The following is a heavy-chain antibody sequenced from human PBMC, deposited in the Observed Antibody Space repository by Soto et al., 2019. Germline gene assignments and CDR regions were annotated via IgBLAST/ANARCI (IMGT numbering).Heavy chain of an antibody. CDR1: GFTFSNAW. D-gene: IGHD3-3*01. Sequence: EVQLVESGGGLVKPGGSLRLSCAASGFTFSNAWMSWVRQAPGKGLEWVGRIKSKTDGGTTDYAAPVKGRFTISRDDSKNTLNLQMNSLKTEDTAVYYCTTDRRFLDWSYYYYYMDGWGKGTTVTVSS. CDR2: IKSKTDGGTT. J-gene: IGHJ6*03. V-gene: IGHV3-15*01. CDR3: TTDRRFLDWSYYYYYMDG.